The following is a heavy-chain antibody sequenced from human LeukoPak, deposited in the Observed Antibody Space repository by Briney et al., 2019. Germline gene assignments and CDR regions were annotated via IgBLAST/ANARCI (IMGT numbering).Heavy chain of an antibody. Sequence: ASVKVSCKASGFTFTSSAMQWVRQARGQRLEWIGWIVVGSGNTNYAQKFQERVTITRDMSTSTAYLELSSLRAEDTAVYYCAGGPLYDSSGYPLYYYYMDVWGKGTTVTISS. J-gene: IGHJ6*03. D-gene: IGHD3-22*01. CDR1: GFTFTSSA. CDR3: AGGPLYDSSGYPLYYYYMDV. V-gene: IGHV1-58*02. CDR2: IVVGSGNT.